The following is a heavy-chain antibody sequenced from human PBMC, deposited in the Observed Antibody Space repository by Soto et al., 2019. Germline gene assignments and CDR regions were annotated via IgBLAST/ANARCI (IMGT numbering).Heavy chain of an antibody. CDR2: IYYSGST. V-gene: IGHV4-30-4*01. D-gene: IGHD3-3*01. CDR1: GGSISSGDYY. J-gene: IGHJ6*02. CDR3: ARDNILGILYGGMDV. Sequence: SETLSLTCTVSGGSISSGDYYWSWIRQPPGKGLEWIGYIYYSGSTYYNPSLKSRVTISVNTSKNQFSLKLSSVTAADTAVYYCARDNILGILYGGMDVWGQGTTVTVSS.